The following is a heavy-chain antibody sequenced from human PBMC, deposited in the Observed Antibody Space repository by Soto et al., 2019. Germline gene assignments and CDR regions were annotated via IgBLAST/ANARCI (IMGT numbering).Heavy chain of an antibody. CDR1: GGTFSSYA. J-gene: IGHJ4*02. V-gene: IGHV1-69*13. Sequence: SVKVSFKAAGGTFSSYAISWVRQSPGQGLEWMGGIIPIFGTANYAQKFQGRVTITADESTSTAYMELSSLRSEDTAVYYCARQLRYYDSRSFDYWGQGTLVTVSS. CDR2: IIPIFGTA. D-gene: IGHD3-22*01. CDR3: ARQLRYYDSRSFDY.